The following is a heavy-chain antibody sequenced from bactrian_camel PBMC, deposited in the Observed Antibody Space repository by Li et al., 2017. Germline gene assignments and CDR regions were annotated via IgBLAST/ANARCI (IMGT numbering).Heavy chain of an antibody. D-gene: IGHD3*01. Sequence: HVQLVESGGGSVQAGGSLRLSCVVSGYRYSTYCMGWFRQVPGNEREPLASIDSDGRTSVADSVKGRFTISQDGAKNTLYLHMNSLEPEDTAMYYCAAARTVYAGDVLGKNQYEYWGQGTQVTVS. CDR1: GYRYSTYC. J-gene: IGHJ4*01. CDR2: IDSDGRT. V-gene: IGHV3S53*01. CDR3: AAARTVYAGDVLGKNQYEY.